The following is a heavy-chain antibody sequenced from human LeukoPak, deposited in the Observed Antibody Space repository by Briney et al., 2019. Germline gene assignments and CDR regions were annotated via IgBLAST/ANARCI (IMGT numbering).Heavy chain of an antibody. CDR1: GYTFTGYY. Sequence: GASVKVSCKASGYTFTGYYMHWVRQAPGQGLEWMGWINPNSGGTNYAHKFQGRVTMTRDTSISTAYMELSRLRSDDTALYYCASEGGIAARPFPDYWGQGTLLTVPS. D-gene: IGHD6-6*01. CDR3: ASEGGIAARPFPDY. CDR2: INPNSGGT. V-gene: IGHV1-2*02. J-gene: IGHJ4*02.